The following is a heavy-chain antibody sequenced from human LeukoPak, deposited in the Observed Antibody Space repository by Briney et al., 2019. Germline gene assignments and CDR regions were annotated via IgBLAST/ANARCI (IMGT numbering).Heavy chain of an antibody. CDR3: ARGPYMVRGVTSEKYYFDY. J-gene: IGHJ4*02. CDR2: INPNSGGT. D-gene: IGHD3-10*01. CDR1: GYSFIGHY. Sequence: ASVKVSCKTSGYSFIGHYMHWVRQAPGQGLEWMGWINPNSGGTNYAQKFQGRVTMTRDTSISTAYMELSRLRSDDTAVYYCARGPYMVRGVTSEKYYFDYWGQGTLVTVSS. V-gene: IGHV1-2*02.